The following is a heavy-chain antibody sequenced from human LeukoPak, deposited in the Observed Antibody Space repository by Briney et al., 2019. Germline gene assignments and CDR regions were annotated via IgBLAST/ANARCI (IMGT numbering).Heavy chain of an antibody. Sequence: SETLSLTYTVSGYSISSGYYWGWIRQPPGKGLEWIGSIYHSGSTYYNPSLKSRVTISVDTSKNQFSLKLSSVTAADTAVYYCARVALYDGSEEDTYYFDYWGQGTLVTVSS. V-gene: IGHV4-38-2*02. D-gene: IGHD3-16*01. CDR2: IYHSGST. CDR1: GYSISSGYY. J-gene: IGHJ4*02. CDR3: ARVALYDGSEEDTYYFDY.